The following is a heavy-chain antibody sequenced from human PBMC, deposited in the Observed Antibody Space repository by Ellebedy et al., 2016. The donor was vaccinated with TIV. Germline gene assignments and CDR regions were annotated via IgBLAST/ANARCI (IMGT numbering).Heavy chain of an antibody. J-gene: IGHJ4*02. CDR2: ISGTGGST. CDR1: GFTFNTYA. V-gene: IGHV3-23*01. Sequence: PGGSLRLSCAASGFTFNTYAMSWVRQAPGKGLEWVSSISGTGGSTWYADSVQGRFTISRDNSKNTLSLQMHSLRADDTAVYYCARLGYRSSWFDYWGQGALVTVSS. CDR3: ARLGYRSSWFDY. D-gene: IGHD6-13*01.